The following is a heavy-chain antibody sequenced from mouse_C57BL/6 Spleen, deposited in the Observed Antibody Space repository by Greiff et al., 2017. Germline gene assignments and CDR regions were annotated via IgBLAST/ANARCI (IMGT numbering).Heavy chain of an antibody. V-gene: IGHV5-4*01. J-gene: IGHJ1*03. CDR3: ARDVTWYFDV. CDR2: ISDGGSYT. Sequence: VQVVESGGGLVKPGGSLKLSCAASGFTFSIYAMSWVRRTPEKRLEWVATISDGGSYTYYPDNVKGRFTISRDNAKNNLYLQMSHLKSEDTALYYCARDVTWYFDVWGTGTTVTVSS. CDR1: GFTFSIYA.